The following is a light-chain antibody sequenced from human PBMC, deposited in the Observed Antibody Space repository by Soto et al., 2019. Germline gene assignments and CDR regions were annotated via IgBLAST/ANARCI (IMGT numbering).Light chain of an antibody. V-gene: IGKV3-11*01. CDR1: QSVGSY. J-gene: IGKJ4*01. CDR3: QQRSSWPLT. CDR2: DAF. Sequence: EIVWTQSPATLSLSPGERATLSCRASQSVGSYFAWYQQKPGQAPRLLIYDAFSRATGIPARFSGSGSGTDFTLTISSLEPEDFAVYFCQQRSSWPLTFGGGTMVEIK.